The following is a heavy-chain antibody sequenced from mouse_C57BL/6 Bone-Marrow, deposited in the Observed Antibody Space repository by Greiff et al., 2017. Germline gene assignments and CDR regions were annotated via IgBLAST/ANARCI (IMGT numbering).Heavy chain of an antibody. CDR2: IYPTSGRT. V-gene: IGHV1-55*01. Sequence: QVKLQQPGAELVKPGASVKMSCKASGYTFTSYWITWVKPRPGQGLEWIGDIYPTSGRTNYNEKFKSKAILTVDTSSNTAYVQLSSLTSEDSAVFYCARSGPLGRSFDYWGQGTTLTVSS. CDR3: ARSGPLGRSFDY. D-gene: IGHD4-1*01. CDR1: GYTFTSYW. J-gene: IGHJ2*01.